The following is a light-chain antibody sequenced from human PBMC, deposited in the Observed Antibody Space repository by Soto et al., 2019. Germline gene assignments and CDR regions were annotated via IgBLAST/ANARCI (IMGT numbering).Light chain of an antibody. CDR2: DAS. J-gene: IGKJ1*01. Sequence: EIVVTQSPATLSLSPGERATLSCRASQSVSSYLAWYQQKPGQAPRLLIYDASNMATGIPARFSGSASGTDFTLTISSLEPEDFAAYYCQQRSNWPRTFGEGTKVEIK. CDR1: QSVSSY. CDR3: QQRSNWPRT. V-gene: IGKV3-11*01.